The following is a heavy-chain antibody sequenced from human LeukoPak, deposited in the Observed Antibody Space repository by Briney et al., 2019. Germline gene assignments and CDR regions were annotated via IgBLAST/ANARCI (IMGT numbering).Heavy chain of an antibody. Sequence: ASVKVSCKASGGTFSSYAISWVRQAPGQGLEWMGGIIPIFGPANYTQIFQGRVTITADESTSTAYMELSSLRSEDTAVYYCARGWETVADSYFDYWGQGTLVTVSS. D-gene: IGHD6-19*01. J-gene: IGHJ4*02. CDR2: IIPIFGPA. CDR1: GGTFSSYA. V-gene: IGHV1-69*13. CDR3: ARGWETVADSYFDY.